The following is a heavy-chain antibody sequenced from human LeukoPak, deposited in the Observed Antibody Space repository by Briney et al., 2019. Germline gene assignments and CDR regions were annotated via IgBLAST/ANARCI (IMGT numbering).Heavy chain of an antibody. J-gene: IGHJ5*02. V-gene: IGHV4-39*01. Sequence: SETLSLTCTVSGGSISSSNNYWGWIRQPPGKGLEWIGSHHHSGSPYYKPSLKSRVTISVDTSKNHFFLKLSSVTAADTAVYYCARHVGFITMVRGVINNNWFDPWGQGTLVTVSS. D-gene: IGHD3-10*01. CDR1: GGSISSSNNY. CDR3: ARHVGFITMVRGVINNNWFDP. CDR2: HHHSGSP.